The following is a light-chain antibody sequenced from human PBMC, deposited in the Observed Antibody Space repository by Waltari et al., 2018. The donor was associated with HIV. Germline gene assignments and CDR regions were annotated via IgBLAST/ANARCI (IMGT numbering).Light chain of an antibody. V-gene: IGLV2-8*01. CDR2: DVI. Sequence: QSALTQPPSASGSPGQSVPLSCPGTSSAVGGYNYFSWHQQHPGKAPKLMIYDVIKRPSGVPDRFSGSKSGNTASLTVSGLQPEDEADYYCSSHAGSKVVFGGGTRLTVL. CDR1: SSAVGGYNY. J-gene: IGLJ2*01. CDR3: SSHAGSKVV.